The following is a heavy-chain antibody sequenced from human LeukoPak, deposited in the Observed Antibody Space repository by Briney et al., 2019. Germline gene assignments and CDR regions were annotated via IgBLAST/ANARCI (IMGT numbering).Heavy chain of an antibody. J-gene: IGHJ5*02. V-gene: IGHV4-59*01. Sequence: SETLSLTCTVSAGSISSYYWSCIRQPPGKGLEWIGYIYSSGSTNYNPSLKSRVTISLDTSKNQFSLKLSCVTAADTAVYYCARGVAAPGTGGLSWFDPWGQGTLVTVSS. CDR2: IYSSGST. D-gene: IGHD6-13*01. CDR1: AGSISSYY. CDR3: ARGVAAPGTGGLSWFDP.